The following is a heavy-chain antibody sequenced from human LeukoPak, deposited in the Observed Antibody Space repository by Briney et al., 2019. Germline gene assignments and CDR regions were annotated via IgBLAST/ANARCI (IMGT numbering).Heavy chain of an antibody. CDR1: GFTFSSYG. CDR2: IWYDGSNK. J-gene: IGHJ3*02. V-gene: IGHV3-33*01. D-gene: IGHD3-10*01. Sequence: GGSLRLSCAASGFTFSSYGMHWVRQAPGKGLEWVAVIWYDGSNKYYADSVKGRVTISRDNSKNTLYLQMNSLRAEDTAVYYCARDQRPLKSPLLWFGESGAFDIWGQGTMVTVSS. CDR3: ARDQRPLKSPLLWFGESGAFDI.